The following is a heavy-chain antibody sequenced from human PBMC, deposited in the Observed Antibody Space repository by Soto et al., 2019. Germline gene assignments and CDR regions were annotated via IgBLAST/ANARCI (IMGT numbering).Heavy chain of an antibody. J-gene: IGHJ4*02. CDR3: AKSGYNWNYVRYWYYFDY. CDR2: ISYDGSNK. Sequence: QVQLVESGGGVVQPGRSLRLSCAASGFTFSSYGMHWVRQAPGKGLEWVAVISYDGSNKYYADSVKGRFTISRDNSKNTLYLQMNSLRAEDTAVYYCAKSGYNWNYVRYWYYFDYWGQGTLVTVSS. CDR1: GFTFSSYG. V-gene: IGHV3-30*18. D-gene: IGHD1-7*01.